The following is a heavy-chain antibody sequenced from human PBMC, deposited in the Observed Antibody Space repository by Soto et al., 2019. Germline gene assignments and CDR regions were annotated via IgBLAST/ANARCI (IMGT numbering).Heavy chain of an antibody. D-gene: IGHD2-2*01. J-gene: IGHJ6*02. CDR3: ARVGCSSTSCYVGYYYSYYGMDV. V-gene: IGHV3-33*01. CDR1: GFTFSSYG. CDR2: IWYDGSNK. Sequence: GGSLRLSCAASGFTFSSYGMHWVRQAPGKGLEWVAVIWYDGSNKYYADSVKGRFTISRDNSKNTLYLQMNSLRAEDTAVYYCARVGCSSTSCYVGYYYSYYGMDVWGQVTTVTVSS.